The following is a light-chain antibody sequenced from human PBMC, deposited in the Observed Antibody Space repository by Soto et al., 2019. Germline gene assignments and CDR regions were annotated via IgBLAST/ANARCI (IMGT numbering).Light chain of an antibody. Sequence: DIQMTQSPSTLSASVGDRVTITCRASQSISSWLAWYQQKPGKAPKVLISKASTLQSGVPSRFSGSRSATEFTLTVSSLQPDDFATYYCQQYHSYPYTFGQWTKLEIE. CDR3: QQYHSYPYT. V-gene: IGKV1-5*03. CDR2: KAS. J-gene: IGKJ2*01. CDR1: QSISSW.